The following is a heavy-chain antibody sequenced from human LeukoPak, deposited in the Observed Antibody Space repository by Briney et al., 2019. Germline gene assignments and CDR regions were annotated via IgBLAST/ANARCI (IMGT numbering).Heavy chain of an antibody. D-gene: IGHD3-10*01. CDR2: IMKDGGHK. V-gene: IGHV3-7*01. CDR1: GFTFINYW. J-gene: IGHJ4*02. CDR3: ARDLDYFVMDS. Sequence: PGGSLRLSCEASGFTFINYWMGWVRQAPGKGLEWVANIMKDGGHKNYVDPVKGRFTISRDNAKNSLFLQMNSLRVEDTAVYYCARDLDYFVMDSWGQGTLVTVSS.